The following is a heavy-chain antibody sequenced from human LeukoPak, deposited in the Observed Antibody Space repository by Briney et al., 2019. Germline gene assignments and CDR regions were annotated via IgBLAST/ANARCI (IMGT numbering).Heavy chain of an antibody. Sequence: GGSLRLSCVTSGFTFSYFGMHLGRQAPGKGLGGVAFIRYDGSNEYYAESVKGRFTISRDNSKNTLYLQMNSLRVEDTAAYYCAKIEGKYQLANIPDSWGQGTLVTVSS. J-gene: IGHJ4*02. CDR1: GFTFSYFG. CDR3: AKIEGKYQLANIPDS. D-gene: IGHD2-2*01. V-gene: IGHV3-30*02. CDR2: IRYDGSNE.